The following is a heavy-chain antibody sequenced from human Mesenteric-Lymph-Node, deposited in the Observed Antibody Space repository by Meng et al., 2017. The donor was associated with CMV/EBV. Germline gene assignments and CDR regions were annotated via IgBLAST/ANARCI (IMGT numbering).Heavy chain of an antibody. J-gene: IGHJ4*02. CDR1: GFTFSNSD. CDR3: TKDWRAQDPGVLGAY. CDR2: ISGTGVIT. D-gene: IGHD1-26*01. Sequence: GESLKISCAASGFTFSNSDMNWVRQAPGKGLEWVSSISGTGVITYYADSVQGRFTISRDNSKSTLNLQMNSLRAEDTAIYYCTKDWRAQDPGVLGAYWGQGNLVTVSS. V-gene: IGHV3-23*01.